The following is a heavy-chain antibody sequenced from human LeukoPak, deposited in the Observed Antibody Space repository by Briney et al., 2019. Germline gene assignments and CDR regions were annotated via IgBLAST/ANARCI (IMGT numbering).Heavy chain of an antibody. V-gene: IGHV1-18*01. CDR3: ARDRIDYYGMDV. CDR2: ISAYNGNT. J-gene: IGHJ6*02. CDR1: GYTFTSCG. Sequence: ASVKVSCKASGYTFTSCGISWVRQASGHGLEWMGWISAYNGNTNYAQKLQGRVTMTTDTSTSTAYMELRGLRSDDTAVYYCARDRIDYYGMDVWGQGTTVTVSS. D-gene: IGHD1-26*01.